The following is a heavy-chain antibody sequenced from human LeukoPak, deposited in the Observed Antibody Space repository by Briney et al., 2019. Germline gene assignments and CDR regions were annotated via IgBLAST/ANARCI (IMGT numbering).Heavy chain of an antibody. J-gene: IGHJ3*02. V-gene: IGHV1-2*02. CDR1: GYTFTGYY. Sequence: ASVKVSCKASGYTFTGYYMHWVRQAPGQGLEWMGWINPNTGGTNYAQKLQGRVTMTTDTSTSTAYMELRSLRSDDTAVYYCARVHIVVVTASPTGNAFDIWGQGTMVTVSS. CDR2: INPNTGGT. CDR3: ARVHIVVVTASPTGNAFDI. D-gene: IGHD2-21*02.